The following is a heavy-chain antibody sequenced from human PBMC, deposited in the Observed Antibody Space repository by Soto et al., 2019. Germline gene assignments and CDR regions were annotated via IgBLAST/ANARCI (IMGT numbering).Heavy chain of an antibody. CDR3: ARVRGTAMVSLGHYFDY. J-gene: IGHJ4*02. CDR1: GGSISSYY. Sequence: SETLSLTCTVSGGSISSYYWSWIRQPPGKGLEWIGYIYYSGSTNYNPSLKSRVTISVDTSKNTLYLQMGSLRAEDMAVYYCARVRGTAMVSLGHYFDYWGQGTLVTVSS. V-gene: IGHV4-59*01. D-gene: IGHD5-18*01. CDR2: IYYSGST.